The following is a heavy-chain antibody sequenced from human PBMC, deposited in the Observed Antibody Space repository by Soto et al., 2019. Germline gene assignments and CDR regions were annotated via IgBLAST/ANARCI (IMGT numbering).Heavy chain of an antibody. CDR1: GGSFSDSY. CDR3: ARGRPAIATRWFDP. J-gene: IGHJ5*02. CDR2: ITSSGST. D-gene: IGHD1-1*01. Sequence: QVQLQQWGAGLLNPSETLSLTCAVFGGSFSDSYWSWIRQSPGKGLEWIGEITSSGSTYYNPSLKIRVTISGDTSKNQFSLEVKSVTAADTAVYYCARGRPAIATRWFDPWGQGTLVTVSS. V-gene: IGHV4-34*02.